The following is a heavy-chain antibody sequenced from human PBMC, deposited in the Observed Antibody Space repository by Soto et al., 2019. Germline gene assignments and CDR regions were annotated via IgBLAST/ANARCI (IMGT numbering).Heavy chain of an antibody. D-gene: IGHD6-13*01. V-gene: IGHV3-30*18. CDR3: AKEYGSTWIDH. CDR2: MSYDGTKE. J-gene: IGHJ4*02. CDR1: GFTFSTYG. Sequence: QVELVESGGGVVQPGRSLRLSCAASGFTFSTYGMHWVRQAPGKGLVCVAAMSYDGTKEYYVDSVKGRFTISRDNSRNTLFLQLNSLRAEDTAVYYCAKEYGSTWIDHWGQGTLVTVSS.